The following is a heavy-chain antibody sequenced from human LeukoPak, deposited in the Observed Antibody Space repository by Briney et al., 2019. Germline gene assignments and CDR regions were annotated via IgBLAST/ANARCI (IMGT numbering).Heavy chain of an antibody. J-gene: IGHJ4*02. CDR2: INHMGTT. CDR1: GESFSRYY. Sequence: PSETLSLTCAVYGESFSRYYWSWIRQPPGKGLEWIGEINHMGTTNYNPSLKSRVTISVDTSKKQFSLKVTSVTAADTAVYYCARGGNVLVVTQKKKKPFDYWGQGTLVTVSS. D-gene: IGHD2-8*02. V-gene: IGHV4-34*01. CDR3: ARGGNVLVVTQKKKKPFDY.